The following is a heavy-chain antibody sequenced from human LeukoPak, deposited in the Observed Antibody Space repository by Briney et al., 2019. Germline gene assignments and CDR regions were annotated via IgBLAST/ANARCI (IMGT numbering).Heavy chain of an antibody. CDR1: GYTFTGYY. D-gene: IGHD2-2*02. CDR3: MAAAIGAAFDI. J-gene: IGHJ3*02. Sequence: ASVKVSCKASGYTFTGYYMHWVRQAPGQGLEWMGWINPNSGGTNYAQKFQGRVTMTRDSSISTAYMELSRLRSDDTAVYYCMAAAIGAAFDIWGQGTMVTVSS. CDR2: INPNSGGT. V-gene: IGHV1-2*02.